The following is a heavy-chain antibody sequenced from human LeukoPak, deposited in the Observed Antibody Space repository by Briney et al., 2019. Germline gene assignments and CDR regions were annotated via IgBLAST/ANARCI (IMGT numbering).Heavy chain of an antibody. CDR2: TNSDGSNT. J-gene: IGHJ3*02. V-gene: IGHV3-74*03. D-gene: IGHD3-10*01. CDR3: ARVGLTMIRTDAFDI. CDR1: AFILSSYW. Sequence: GESLRLSCALSAFILSSYWLDWDRHAQGKGLVWVSRTNSDGSNTEYADSVKGRFTISRDNAKNTLYLQMNSLRAEDTAVYYCARVGLTMIRTDAFDIWGQGTMVTVSS.